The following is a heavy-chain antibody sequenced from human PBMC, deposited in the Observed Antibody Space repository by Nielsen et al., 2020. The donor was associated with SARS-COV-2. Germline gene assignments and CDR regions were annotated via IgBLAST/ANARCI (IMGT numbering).Heavy chain of an antibody. J-gene: IGHJ4*02. CDR3: ARERYGSGSYFAAIWDY. V-gene: IGHV4-39*02. CDR1: GGSIGSSSYY. CDR2: IYYSGST. D-gene: IGHD3-10*01. Sequence: SETLSLTCTVSGGSIGSSSYYWGWIRQPPGKGLEWIGSIYYSGSTYYNPSLKSRVTISVDTSRNQFSLKLSSVTAADTAVYYCARERYGSGSYFAAIWDYWGQGTLVTVSS.